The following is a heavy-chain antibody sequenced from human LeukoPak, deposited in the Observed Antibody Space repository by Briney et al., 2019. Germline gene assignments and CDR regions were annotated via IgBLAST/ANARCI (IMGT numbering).Heavy chain of an antibody. CDR2: ISGSGSTI. J-gene: IGHJ3*02. Sequence: GGSLRLSCAASGFTFSDYYMYWIRQAPGKGLEWVSYISGSGSTIYYADSVKGRFTISRDNAKNSLYLQMNSLRAEDTAVYYCARVSYYGSGSQRKNDAFDIWGQGTMVTVSS. CDR3: ARVSYYGSGSQRKNDAFDI. D-gene: IGHD3-10*01. CDR1: GFTFSDYY. V-gene: IGHV3-11*01.